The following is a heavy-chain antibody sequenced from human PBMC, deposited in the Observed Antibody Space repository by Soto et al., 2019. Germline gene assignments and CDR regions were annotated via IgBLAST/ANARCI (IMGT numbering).Heavy chain of an antibody. D-gene: IGHD2-8*01. V-gene: IGHV4-39*01. CDR1: GGSISSSSYY. CDR3: ARYYCLNGLCYHFDY. Sequence: SETLSLTCTVSGGSISSSSYYWGWIRQPPGKGLEWIGSIYYSGSTYYNPSLKSRVTISVDTSKNQFSLKLSSVTAADTAVYYCARYYCLNGLCYHFDYWGQGTLVTVSS. CDR2: IYYSGST. J-gene: IGHJ4*02.